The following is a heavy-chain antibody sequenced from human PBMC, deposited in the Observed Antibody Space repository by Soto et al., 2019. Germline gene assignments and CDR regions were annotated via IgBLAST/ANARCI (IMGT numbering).Heavy chain of an antibody. Sequence: ASVKVSCKASGYTFTGYYMHWVRQAPGQGLEWMGWINPNSGGTNYAQKFQGRVTMTRDTSISTAYMERSMLRADDTAVYYCATTSPTGDFDYWGQGTLVTVSS. CDR2: INPNSGGT. J-gene: IGHJ4*02. V-gene: IGHV1-2*02. CDR1: GYTFTGYY. D-gene: IGHD7-27*01. CDR3: ATTSPTGDFDY.